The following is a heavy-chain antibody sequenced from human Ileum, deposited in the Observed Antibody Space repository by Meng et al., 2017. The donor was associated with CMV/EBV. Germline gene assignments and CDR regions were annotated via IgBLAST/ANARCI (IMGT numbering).Heavy chain of an antibody. Sequence: VASGFTFSSYAMSWARQAPGKGLEWVSLIYSGGSDTYYPDSVKGRFTISRDDSHNTLYLQMNSLRAEDTAFYYCAKRNGAAAATTDYWGQGTLVTVSS. CDR2: IYSGGSDT. CDR3: AKRNGAAAATTDY. D-gene: IGHD6-13*01. CDR1: GFTFSSYA. V-gene: IGHV3-23*03. J-gene: IGHJ4*02.